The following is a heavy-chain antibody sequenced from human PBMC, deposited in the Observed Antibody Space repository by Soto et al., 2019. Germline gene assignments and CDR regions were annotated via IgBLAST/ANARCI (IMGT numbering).Heavy chain of an antibody. J-gene: IGHJ4*02. CDR1: GGSISSGGYY. Sequence: QVQLQESGPGLVKPSQILSLTCTVSGGSISSGGYYWSLIRQHPGKGLEWIGYIYYSGSTYYNPSLKSRVTISVDTSKNQFSLKLSSVTAADTAVYYCASDSYGSLGLDYWGQGTLVTVSS. V-gene: IGHV4-31*03. CDR2: IYYSGST. CDR3: ASDSYGSLGLDY. D-gene: IGHD5-18*01.